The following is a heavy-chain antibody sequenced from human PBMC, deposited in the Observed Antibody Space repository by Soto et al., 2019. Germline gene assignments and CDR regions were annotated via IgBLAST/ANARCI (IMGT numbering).Heavy chain of an antibody. V-gene: IGHV1-69*13. Sequence: SVKVSCEASGGTFSSYAICWVRQAPGQGLEWMGGIIPIFGTANYAQKFQGRVTITADESTSTAYMELSSLRSEDTAVYYCARDWDIVATAYYYGMDVWGQGTTVTVSS. CDR1: GGTFSSYA. J-gene: IGHJ6*02. CDR3: ARDWDIVATAYYYGMDV. CDR2: IIPIFGTA. D-gene: IGHD5-12*01.